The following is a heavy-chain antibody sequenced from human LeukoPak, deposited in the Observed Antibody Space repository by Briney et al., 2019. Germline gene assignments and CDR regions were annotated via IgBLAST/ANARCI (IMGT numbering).Heavy chain of an antibody. D-gene: IGHD4-23*01. CDR1: GGSINSYY. V-gene: IGHV4-4*07. CDR3: ARGGKATVVTM. Sequence: SETLSLTCTVSGGSINSYYWSWIRQPAGEGLEWIGRIYSSGSTNYNPSLKSRVSMSVDTSKNQFSMKLTSVTGADKALYYCARGGKATVVTMWGQGILVTVSS. CDR2: IYSSGST. J-gene: IGHJ4*02.